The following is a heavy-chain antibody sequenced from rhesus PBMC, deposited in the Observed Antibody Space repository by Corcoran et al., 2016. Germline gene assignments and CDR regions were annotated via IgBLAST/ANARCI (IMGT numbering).Heavy chain of an antibody. Sequence: QVQLQESGPGLVKPSETLSLTCAVSGGSISSGYGWSWIRQPPGKGLEWVGYIYGSRGNTYYKPSLKSRVTSSKDTSKNQFSLKLSSVTAADTAVYYCARWRDDYYSGSYPDYWGQGVLVTVSS. CDR2: IYGSRGNT. J-gene: IGHJ4*01. CDR3: ARWRDDYYSGSYPDY. D-gene: IGHD3-16*01. V-gene: IGHV4S7*01. CDR1: GGSISSGYG.